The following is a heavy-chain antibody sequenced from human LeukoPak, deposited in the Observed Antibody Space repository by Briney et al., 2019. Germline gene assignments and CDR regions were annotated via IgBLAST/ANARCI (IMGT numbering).Heavy chain of an antibody. CDR1: GYTFTDDY. J-gene: IGHJ1*01. Sequence: ASVKVSCKTSGYTFTDDYIHWVRQAPGQGLEFMGWINPDSGFTNYAQKFKGRVTMTRDTSISTAYLEVRRLRSDDTAVYYCAPTSEAYTSNWNVWGQGSWSPSPQ. V-gene: IGHV1-2*02. CDR2: INPDSGFT. D-gene: IGHD1-20*01. CDR3: APTSEAYTSNWNV.